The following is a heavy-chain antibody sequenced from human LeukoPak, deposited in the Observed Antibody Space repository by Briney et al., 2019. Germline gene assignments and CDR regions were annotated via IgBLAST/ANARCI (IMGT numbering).Heavy chain of an antibody. V-gene: IGHV1-18*04. D-gene: IGHD4-11*01. CDR2: ISLNNGNT. J-gene: IGHJ4*02. Sequence: DSVKVSCKTSGYAFNFYGLNWVRQAPGQGLEWMGFISLNNGNTHYEQKFQGRVTITTDESTSTAYMELSSLRSEDTAVYYCAVGNNTVTRLDYWGQGTLVTVSS. CDR1: GYAFNFYG. CDR3: AVGNNTVTRLDY.